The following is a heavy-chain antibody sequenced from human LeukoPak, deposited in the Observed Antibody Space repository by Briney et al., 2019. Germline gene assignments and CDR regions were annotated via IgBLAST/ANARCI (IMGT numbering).Heavy chain of an antibody. Sequence: GGSLRLSCAASGFTFSSYAMNWVRQAPGKGLEWVSSISRGSDHIFYADSMKGRFTISRDNAKNSLYLQMNSLGAEDTAVYYCARVMGDSSSYYYYYGMDVWGQGTTVTVSS. CDR1: GFTFSSYA. D-gene: IGHD3-22*01. J-gene: IGHJ6*02. CDR2: ISRGSDHI. CDR3: ARVMGDSSSYYYYYGMDV. V-gene: IGHV3-21*01.